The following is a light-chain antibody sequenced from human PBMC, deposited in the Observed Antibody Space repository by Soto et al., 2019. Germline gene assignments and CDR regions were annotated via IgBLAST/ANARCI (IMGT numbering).Light chain of an antibody. CDR1: SSDVGSYNL. J-gene: IGLJ2*01. CDR3: CSYAGSSTYVV. CDR2: EGS. V-gene: IGLV2-23*01. Sequence: QSALTQPASVSGSPGQSITISCTGTSSDVGSYNLVSWYQQHPGKAPKLMIHEGSKRPSGVSNRFSGFKSGNTAFLTISGLQAEDEADYYCCSYAGSSTYVVFGGGTKLTVL.